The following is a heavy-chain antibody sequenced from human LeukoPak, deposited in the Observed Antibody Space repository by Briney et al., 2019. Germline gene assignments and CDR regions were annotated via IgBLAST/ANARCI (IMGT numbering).Heavy chain of an antibody. CDR3: ARWAQGYSSGFDY. Sequence: GGSLRLSCAASGFTVSSNYMSWVRQAPGKGLEWVSVIYSGGSTYYADSVKGRFTISRDNSKNTLYLQMNSLRAEDTVVYYCARWAQGYSSGFDYWGQGTLVTVSS. CDR2: IYSGGST. V-gene: IGHV3-53*01. J-gene: IGHJ4*02. CDR1: GFTVSSNY. D-gene: IGHD6-19*01.